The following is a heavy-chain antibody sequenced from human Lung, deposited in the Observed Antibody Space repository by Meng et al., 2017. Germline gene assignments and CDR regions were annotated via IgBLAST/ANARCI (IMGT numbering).Heavy chain of an antibody. CDR2: INTDASST. J-gene: IGHJ4*02. CDR1: AFTFSSYN. CDR3: ARDADWVIFDH. D-gene: IGHD3-9*01. V-gene: IGHV3-74*03. Sequence: GGSLRLSCAAPAFTFSSYNMHWVRQTPGEGLVWGSRINTDASSTTYADSVKGRFTISRDDAKNTVYLQMNSLRAEDTAVYYCARDADWVIFDHWGQGALVTVSS.